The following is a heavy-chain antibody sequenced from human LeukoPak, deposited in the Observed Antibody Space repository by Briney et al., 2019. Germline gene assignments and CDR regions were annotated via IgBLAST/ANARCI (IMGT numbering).Heavy chain of an antibody. D-gene: IGHD5-18*01. V-gene: IGHV4-59*01. CDR3: ARAETDTAMVIGYYYYYMDV. J-gene: IGHJ6*03. Sequence: PSETLSLTCTVSGGSISSYNWSWIRQPPGKGLEWIGYIYYSGSTNYNPSLKSRVTISVDTSKNQFSLKLSSVTAADTAVYYCARAETDTAMVIGYYYYYMDVWGKGTTVTISS. CDR1: GGSISSYN. CDR2: IYYSGST.